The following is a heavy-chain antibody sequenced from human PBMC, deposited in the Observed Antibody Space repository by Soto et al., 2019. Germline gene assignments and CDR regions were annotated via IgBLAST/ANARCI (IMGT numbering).Heavy chain of an antibody. V-gene: IGHV4-31*03. D-gene: IGHD4-17*01. Sequence: KTSETLSLTCTVSGGSISSGGYYWSWIRQHPGKGLEWIGYIYYSGSTYYNPSPKSRVTIPVDTSKNPFSLKLSSVTAADTAVYYCASFDGDYGGNSLDYWGQGTLVTVSS. CDR2: IYYSGST. J-gene: IGHJ4*02. CDR3: ASFDGDYGGNSLDY. CDR1: GGSISSGGYY.